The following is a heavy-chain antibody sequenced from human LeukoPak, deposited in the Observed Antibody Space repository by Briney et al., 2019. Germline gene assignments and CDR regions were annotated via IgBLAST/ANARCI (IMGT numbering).Heavy chain of an antibody. D-gene: IGHD3-3*01. CDR1: GFTFSSYS. CDR3: ASGVSYYDFWSGYYGFDY. J-gene: IGHJ4*02. V-gene: IGHV3-21*01. Sequence: GGSLRLSCAASGFTFSSYSMNWVRQAPGKGLEWVSSISSSSSYIYYADSVKGRFTISRDNAKNSLYLQMNSLGAEDTAVYYCASGVSYYDFWSGYYGFDYWGQGTLVTVSS. CDR2: ISSSSSYI.